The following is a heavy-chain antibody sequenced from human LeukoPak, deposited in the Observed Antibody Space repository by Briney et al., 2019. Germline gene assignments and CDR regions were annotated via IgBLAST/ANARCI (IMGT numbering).Heavy chain of an antibody. V-gene: IGHV1-2*02. D-gene: IGHD2-2*01. J-gene: IGHJ5*02. Sequence: GASETVPCLDSRYTLNGYYMQWVRQDPGEGLEWPGWVNPSSGGTNYAQKFQGRVNMTRDTSISTAYMELSRLRSDDTAVYYCARGGIEVVPAAANWFDPLGQGTLVTVSS. CDR3: ARGGIEVVPAAANWFDP. CDR2: VNPSSGGT. CDR1: RYTLNGYY.